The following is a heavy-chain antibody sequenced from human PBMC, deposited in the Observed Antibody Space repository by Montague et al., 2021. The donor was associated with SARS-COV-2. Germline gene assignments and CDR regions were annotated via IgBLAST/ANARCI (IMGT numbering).Heavy chain of an antibody. CDR1: DGSISSYY. CDR3: ARDFDY. V-gene: IGHV4-59*13. J-gene: IGHJ4*02. Sequence: SETLSLTCTVSDGSISSYYWSWIRQPPEKGLGWIGYMYYSGNTNYNPSLRSRVTLSVDTSKNQFSLRLSSVTAADTAVYYCARDFDYWGQGTLVTVSS. CDR2: MYYSGNT.